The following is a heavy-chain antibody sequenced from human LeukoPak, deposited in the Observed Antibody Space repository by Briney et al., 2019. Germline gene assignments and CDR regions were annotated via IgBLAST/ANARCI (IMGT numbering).Heavy chain of an antibody. V-gene: IGHV3-30*04. J-gene: IGHJ3*02. Sequence: GRSLRLSCAASGFTFSSYAMHWVRQAPGKGLEWVAVISYDGSNKYYADSVKGRFTISRDNSKNTLYLQMNSLRAEDTAVYYCARVRGRDAFDIWGQGTMVTVSS. CDR3: ARVRGRDAFDI. CDR1: GFTFSSYA. CDR2: ISYDGSNK.